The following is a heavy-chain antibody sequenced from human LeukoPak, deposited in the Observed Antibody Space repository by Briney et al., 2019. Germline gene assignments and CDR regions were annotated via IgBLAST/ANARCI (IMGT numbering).Heavy chain of an antibody. CDR2: INHSGST. V-gene: IGHV4-34*01. CDR3: AINDFWSGYSAFDI. D-gene: IGHD3-3*01. Sequence: SETLSLTCAVYGGSFSGYYWSWIRQPPGKGLEWIGEINHSGSTNYNPSLKSRVTISVDTSKNQFSLKLSSVTAADTAVYYCAINDFWSGYSAFDIWGQGTMVTVSS. CDR1: GGSFSGYY. J-gene: IGHJ3*02.